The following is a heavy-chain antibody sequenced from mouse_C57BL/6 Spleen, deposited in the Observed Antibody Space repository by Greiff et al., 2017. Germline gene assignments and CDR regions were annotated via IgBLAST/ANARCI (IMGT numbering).Heavy chain of an antibody. CDR2: IDPENGDT. CDR3: TRLTLFAY. D-gene: IGHD1-2*01. CDR1: GFNFKDDY. V-gene: IGHV14-4*01. Sequence: EVKLQESGAELVRPGASVKLSCTASGFNFKDDYMPWVKQRPEQGLEWIGWIDPENGDTEYASKFQGKATITADTSSNTAYLQLSSLTSEDAAVYYCTRLTLFAYWGQGTLVTVAA. J-gene: IGHJ3*01.